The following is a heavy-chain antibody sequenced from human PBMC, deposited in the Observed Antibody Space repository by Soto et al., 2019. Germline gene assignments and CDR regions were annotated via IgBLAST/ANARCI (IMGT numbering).Heavy chain of an antibody. CDR2: ISAYNGNT. D-gene: IGHD6-13*01. Sequence: GASVKVSCKASGYTFTSYGISWVRQAPGQGLEWMGWISAYNGNTNYAQKLQGRVTMTTDTSTSTAYMELSSLRSEDTAVYYCARDLPPSSSWPGYYYYYMDVWGKGTTVTVSS. CDR3: ARDLPPSSSWPGYYYYYMDV. J-gene: IGHJ6*03. CDR1: GYTFTSYG. V-gene: IGHV1-18*01.